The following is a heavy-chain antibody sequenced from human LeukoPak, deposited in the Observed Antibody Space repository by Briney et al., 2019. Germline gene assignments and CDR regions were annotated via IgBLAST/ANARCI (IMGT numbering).Heavy chain of an antibody. Sequence: PSETLSLTCTVSGVSISSGDYYWRWLRQHPGKGLEWIVYIYYSGSTYYNPSLKSRVTISLDTSKNQFSLELSSVTAADTAVYYCARASQYYSAYSGSYYADLPNSWGQGTLVTVSS. CDR2: IYYSGST. CDR1: GVSISSGDYY. V-gene: IGHV4-31*03. CDR3: ARASQYYSAYSGSYYADLPNS. D-gene: IGHD3-22*01. J-gene: IGHJ4*02.